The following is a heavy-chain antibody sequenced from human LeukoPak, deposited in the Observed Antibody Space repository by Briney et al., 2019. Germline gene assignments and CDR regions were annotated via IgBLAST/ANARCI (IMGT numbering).Heavy chain of an antibody. D-gene: IGHD1-14*01. CDR2: MNSDGSST. J-gene: IGHJ4*02. CDR1: GFSFSRYW. V-gene: IGHV3-74*01. Sequence: GGSLRLSCAASGFSFSRYWMHWVRQAPGKGLVWVSRMNSDGSSTNYADSVKGRFTISRDNAKNILYLQMNSLRADDTALYYCARHNPLWGYWGQGTLVTVSS. CDR3: ARHNPLWGY.